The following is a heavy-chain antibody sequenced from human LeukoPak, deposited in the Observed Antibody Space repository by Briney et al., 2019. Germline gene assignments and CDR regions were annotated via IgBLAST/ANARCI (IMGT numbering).Heavy chain of an antibody. D-gene: IGHD1-1*01. CDR1: GYTFTGYY. V-gene: IGHV1-2*06. CDR3: ARSTTGTPGGE. CDR2: INPNSGGT. J-gene: IGHJ4*02. Sequence: ASVNVSCKASGYTFTGYYMHWVRQAPGQGLEWMGRINPNSGGTNYEEKFQGRVTMTRDTSINTVYMEVSSLRSEDTAVYYCARSTTGTPGGEWGQGTLVTVSS.